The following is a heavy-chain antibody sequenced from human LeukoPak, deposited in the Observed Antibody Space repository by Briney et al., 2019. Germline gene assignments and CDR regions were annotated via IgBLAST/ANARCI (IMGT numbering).Heavy chain of an antibody. J-gene: IGHJ3*02. CDR1: GYTFTSYA. Sequence: ASVKVSCKASGYTFTSYAMNWVRQAPGQGLEWMGWINTNTGNPTYAQGFTGRFVFSLDTSVSTAYLQISSLKAEDTAVCYCARGPNSQLAYDAFDIWGQGTMVTVSS. CDR2: INTNTGNP. D-gene: IGHD4-23*01. V-gene: IGHV7-4-1*02. CDR3: ARGPNSQLAYDAFDI.